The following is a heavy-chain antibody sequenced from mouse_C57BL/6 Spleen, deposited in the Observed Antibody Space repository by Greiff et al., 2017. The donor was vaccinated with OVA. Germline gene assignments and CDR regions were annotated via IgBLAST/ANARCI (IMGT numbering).Heavy chain of an antibody. J-gene: IGHJ2*01. D-gene: IGHD1-1*01. CDR3: AREITTVVSSSDY. CDR1: GYTFTSYC. V-gene: IGHV1-55*01. Sequence: QVQLQQPGAELVKPGASVKMSCKASGYTFTSYCITWVKQRPGQGLEWIGDIYPGSGSTNYNQKFKSKATLTVDTSSSTAYMQLSSLTSEDSAVYYCAREITTVVSSSDYWGQGTTLTVSS. CDR2: IYPGSGST.